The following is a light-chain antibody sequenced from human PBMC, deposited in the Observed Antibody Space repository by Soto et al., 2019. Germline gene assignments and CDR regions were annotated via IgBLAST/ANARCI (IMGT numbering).Light chain of an antibody. CDR2: NVS. CDR3: SSFTSTNTVL. CDR1: SSDVGGYNY. Sequence: QAVVTQPASVSGSPGQSITISCTGTSSDVGGYNYVSWYQQHPGKAPKLMIYNVSNRPSGVSNRFSGSKSGNTAPLTISGLQAEDEGHYYCSSFTSTNTVLFGGGTKLTVL. V-gene: IGLV2-14*01. J-gene: IGLJ2*01.